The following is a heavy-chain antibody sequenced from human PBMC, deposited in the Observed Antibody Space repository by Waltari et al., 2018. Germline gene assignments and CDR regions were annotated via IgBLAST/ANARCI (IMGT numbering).Heavy chain of an antibody. CDR1: GGSFSGYY. V-gene: IGHV4-34*01. Sequence: QVQLQQWGAGLLKPSETLSLTCAVYGGSFSGYYWSWIRQPPGKGLEWIGEINHSGTTNYNPPLKSRVTISVDTSKNQFSLKLSSVTAADTAVYYCARASAAGGAFDIWGQGTMVTVSS. CDR3: ARASAAGGAFDI. D-gene: IGHD6-13*01. J-gene: IGHJ3*02. CDR2: INHSGTT.